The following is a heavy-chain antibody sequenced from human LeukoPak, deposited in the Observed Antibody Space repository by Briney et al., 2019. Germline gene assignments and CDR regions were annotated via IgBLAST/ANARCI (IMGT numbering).Heavy chain of an antibody. CDR3: ARHPRGYSGYDSGVWFDP. D-gene: IGHD5-12*01. CDR2: IYYSGST. CDR1: GGSISSYY. V-gene: IGHV4-59*08. Sequence: SETLSLTCTVSGGSISSYYWSWIRQPPGKGLEWIGYIYYSGSTNYNPSLKSRVTISVDTSKNQFSLKLSSVTAADTAVYYCARHPRGYSGYDSGVWFDPWGQGTLVTVSS. J-gene: IGHJ5*02.